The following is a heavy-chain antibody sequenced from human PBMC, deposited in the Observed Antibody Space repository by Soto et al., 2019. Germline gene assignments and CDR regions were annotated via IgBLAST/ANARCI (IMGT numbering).Heavy chain of an antibody. CDR1: GFTFSDYY. Sequence: PGGSLRLSCAASGFTFSDYYMSWIRQAPGKGLEWVSYISSSGSTIYYADSVKGRFTISRDNAKNSLYLQMNSLRAEDTAVYYCARDYDFWSGYFLDRYYYYMDVWGKGTTVTVSS. J-gene: IGHJ6*03. V-gene: IGHV3-11*01. CDR3: ARDYDFWSGYFLDRYYYYMDV. D-gene: IGHD3-3*01. CDR2: ISSSGSTI.